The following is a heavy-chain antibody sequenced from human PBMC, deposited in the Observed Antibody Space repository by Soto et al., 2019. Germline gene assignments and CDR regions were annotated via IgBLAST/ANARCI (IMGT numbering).Heavy chain of an antibody. CDR1: GGSISSGGYS. V-gene: IGHV4-30-2*01. D-gene: IGHD3-10*01. CDR3: ARALITKVDY. Sequence: QLQLQESGSGLVKPSQTLSLTCAVSGGSISSGGYSWGWIRQPPGKGLEWIGYIYHSGSTYYNPALKSRVNISVDRSKNQFSLKLSSVTAADTAVYYCARALITKVDYWGQGTLVTVSS. CDR2: IYHSGST. J-gene: IGHJ4*02.